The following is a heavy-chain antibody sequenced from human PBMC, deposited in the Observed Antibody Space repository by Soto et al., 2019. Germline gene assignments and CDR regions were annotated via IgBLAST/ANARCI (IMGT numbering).Heavy chain of an antibody. V-gene: IGHV1-46*03. D-gene: IGHD3-10*01. CDR1: GYTFTTHY. CDR2: INPSGCST. J-gene: IGHJ4*02. Sequence: GASVKVSSNASGYTFTTHYMHSVRQAPGQGLEWMGGINPSGCSTSYAQKFQGRVTMTRDTSTSTVYMELSSLRSEDTAVYNCDRILFGELLGYWGKGTLVTVSS. CDR3: DRILFGELLGY.